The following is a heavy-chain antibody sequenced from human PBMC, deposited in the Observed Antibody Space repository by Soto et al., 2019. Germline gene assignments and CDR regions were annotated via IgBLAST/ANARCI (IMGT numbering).Heavy chain of an antibody. J-gene: IGHJ4*02. Sequence: QITLKASGPTLVKPTQTLTLTCTFSGFSLSTSGVAVGWIRQPPGKALDCLALTYWDDDKTYSPSLKSRLTITKDTSKNQVVLTMANMDPVDTATYYCAHRRGEGRGSFFDYWCQGTLVIVSS. D-gene: IGHD3-10*01. CDR3: AHRRGEGRGSFFDY. CDR2: TYWDDDK. CDR1: GFSLSTSGVA. V-gene: IGHV2-5*02.